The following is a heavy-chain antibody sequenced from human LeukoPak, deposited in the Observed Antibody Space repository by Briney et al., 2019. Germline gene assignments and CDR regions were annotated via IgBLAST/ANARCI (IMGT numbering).Heavy chain of an antibody. J-gene: IGHJ6*03. V-gene: IGHV4-34*01. CDR1: GGSFSGYY. Sequence: PSETLSLTCAIYGGSFSGYYWSWIRQPPGKGLEWIGEINHRGSTNYNPSLKSRVTISVDTSKNQFSLKLSSVTAADTAVYYCARYDFWSGYYMDVWGKGTTVTVSS. CDR3: ARYDFWSGYYMDV. CDR2: INHRGST. D-gene: IGHD3/OR15-3a*01.